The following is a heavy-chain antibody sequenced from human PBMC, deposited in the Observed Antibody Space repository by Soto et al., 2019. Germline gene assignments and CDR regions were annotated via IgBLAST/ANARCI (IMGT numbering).Heavy chain of an antibody. CDR1: GYTFTSYY. CDR3: ARGSHSGYDPRGPYYFDY. J-gene: IGHJ4*02. CDR2: INPSGGST. V-gene: IGHV1-46*03. Sequence: ASVKVSCKASGYTFTSYYMHWVRQAPGQGLEWMGIINPSGGSTSYAQKFQGRVTMTRDTSTSTVYMELSSLRSEDTAVCYCARGSHSGYDPRGPYYFDYWGQGTLVTVSS. D-gene: IGHD5-12*01.